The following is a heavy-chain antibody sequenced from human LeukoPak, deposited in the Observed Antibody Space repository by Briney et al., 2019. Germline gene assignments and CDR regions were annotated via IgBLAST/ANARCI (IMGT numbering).Heavy chain of an antibody. CDR3: ARDRAPRYCSGGSCGWNWFDP. CDR2: INAGNGNT. J-gene: IGHJ5*02. CDR1: GYTFTSYA. D-gene: IGHD2-15*01. Sequence: GASVKVSCKASGYTFTSYAMHWVRQAPGQRLEWMGWINAGNGNTKYSQKFQGRVTITRDTSASTAYMELSSLRSEDTAVHYCARDRAPRYCSGGSCGWNWFDPWGQGTLVTVSS. V-gene: IGHV1-3*01.